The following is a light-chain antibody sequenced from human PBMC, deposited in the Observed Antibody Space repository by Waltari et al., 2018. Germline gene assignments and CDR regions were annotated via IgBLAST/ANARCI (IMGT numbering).Light chain of an antibody. J-gene: IGKJ4*01. Sequence: TEMTQSPATLSVSVGQRATLTCRASQSISNYLAWYQQKPGQAPKLLIYAASTMESGIPARFSGSGSGTDFTLTISSLQPEDIAAYYCQQADSCPLTFGGGTKVEIK. CDR2: AAS. CDR1: QSISNY. CDR3: QQADSCPLT. V-gene: IGKV3-15*01.